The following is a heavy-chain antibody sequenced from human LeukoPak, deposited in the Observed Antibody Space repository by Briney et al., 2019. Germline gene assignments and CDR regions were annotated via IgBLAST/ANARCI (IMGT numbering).Heavy chain of an antibody. CDR3: ARDHAAGWELPLNWFDP. V-gene: IGHV1-18*01. CDR1: GYTFTSYG. J-gene: IGHJ5*02. Sequence: ASVKVSCRASGYTFTSYGINWVRQAPGQGLEWMGWISTYNGHTNYAQKFQGRVTMTTDTSTSTASMELRSLRSDDTAVYYCARDHAAGWELPLNWFDPWGQGTLVTVSS. D-gene: IGHD1-26*01. CDR2: ISTYNGHT.